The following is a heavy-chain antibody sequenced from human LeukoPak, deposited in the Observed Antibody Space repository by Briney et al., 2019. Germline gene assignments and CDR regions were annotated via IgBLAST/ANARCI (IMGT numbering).Heavy chain of an antibody. Sequence: ASVKVSCKASGYTFTSYGITWVRQAPGQGLEWMGWISAYNGNTNYAQKLQGRVTMTTDTSTSTAYMELRSLRSDDTAVYYCAKDSTLGFGEGGRGYFDYWGQGTLVTVSS. V-gene: IGHV1-18*01. CDR3: AKDSTLGFGEGGRGYFDY. J-gene: IGHJ4*02. CDR1: GYTFTSYG. D-gene: IGHD3-10*01. CDR2: ISAYNGNT.